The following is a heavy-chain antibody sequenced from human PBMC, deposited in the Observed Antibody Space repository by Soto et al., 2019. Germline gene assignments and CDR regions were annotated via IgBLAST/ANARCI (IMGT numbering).Heavy chain of an antibody. Sequence: QVQLVQSGAEVKKPGSSVKVSCKASGGTFSSYAISWVRQAPGQGLEWMGGIIPIFGTANYAQKFQGRVTITADESTSTAYMELSSLRSEDTAVCYCARAYCSSTSCYGNYYYGMDVWGQGTTVTVSS. CDR2: IIPIFGTA. J-gene: IGHJ6*02. V-gene: IGHV1-69*01. CDR1: GGTFSSYA. CDR3: ARAYCSSTSCYGNYYYGMDV. D-gene: IGHD2-2*01.